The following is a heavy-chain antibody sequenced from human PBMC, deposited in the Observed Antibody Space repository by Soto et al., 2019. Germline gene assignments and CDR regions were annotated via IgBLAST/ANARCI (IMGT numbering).Heavy chain of an antibody. J-gene: IGHJ6*02. Sequence: SETLSLTCTVSGGSISSGDYYWSWIRQPPEKGLEWIGYIYYSGSTYYNPSLKSRVTISVDTSKNQFSLKLSSVTAADTAVYYCAREKPSVTTLIGMDVWGQGTTVTVSS. CDR1: GGSISSGDYY. CDR2: IYYSGST. D-gene: IGHD4-17*01. CDR3: AREKPSVTTLIGMDV. V-gene: IGHV4-30-4*01.